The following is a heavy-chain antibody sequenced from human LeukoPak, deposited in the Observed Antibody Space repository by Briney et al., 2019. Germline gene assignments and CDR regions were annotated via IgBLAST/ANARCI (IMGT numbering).Heavy chain of an antibody. CDR1: GGSFSGYY. V-gene: IGHV4-34*01. CDR3: ASGRDYDFWSGYYYHDY. Sequence: SETLSLTCAVYGGSFSGYYWSWIRQPPGKGLERIGEINHSGSTNYNPSLKSRVTISVDTSKNQFSLKLSSVTAVDTAVYYCASGRDYDFWSGYYYHDYWGQGTLVTVSS. CDR2: INHSGST. D-gene: IGHD3-3*01. J-gene: IGHJ4*02.